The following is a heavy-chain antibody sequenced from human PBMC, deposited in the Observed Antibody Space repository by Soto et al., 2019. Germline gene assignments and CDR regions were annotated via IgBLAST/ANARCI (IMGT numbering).Heavy chain of an antibody. CDR1: GYSFTSYD. CDR2: MNPNSADT. V-gene: IGHV1-8*01. J-gene: IGHJ6*03. CDR3: ARGGFREPHMDV. Sequence: QVQLVQSGAEVKKPGASVKVSCNASGYSFTSYDMNWVRQVPGHGPEWMGWMNPNSADTGYAQKFQGIMTMSRDMSTRTMYMELSGLTAEDTAVYYCARGGFREPHMDVWGRGTTVTVSS.